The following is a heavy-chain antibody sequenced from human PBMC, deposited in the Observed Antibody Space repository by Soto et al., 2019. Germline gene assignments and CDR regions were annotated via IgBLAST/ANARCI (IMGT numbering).Heavy chain of an antibody. Sequence: QVQLVQSGAEVKKPGASVKVSCKASGYIFTSFGITWVRQAPGQGLEWMGWVSTYNGNTKYAQKLQGRVTMSTDTSTRTAYMELRSLRSDDTAVYYFTGGAGQGSGIYDWGQGTLVTVSS. V-gene: IGHV1-18*01. CDR1: GYIFTSFG. D-gene: IGHD3-10*01. J-gene: IGHJ4*02. CDR2: VSTYNGNT. CDR3: TGGAGQGSGIYD.